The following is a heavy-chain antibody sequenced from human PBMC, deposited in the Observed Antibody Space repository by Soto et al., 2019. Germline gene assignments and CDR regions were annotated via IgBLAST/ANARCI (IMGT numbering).Heavy chain of an antibody. CDR1: GYTFTTFG. CDR3: TREYCSGGSCYGGDY. J-gene: IGHJ4*02. V-gene: IGHV1-18*01. D-gene: IGHD2-15*01. CDR2: ISTHNGDT. Sequence: GASVKVSCKASGYTFTTFGISWVRQAPGEGLEWMGWISTHNGDTYFAQKFQGRVTMTTETSTTTAYMDLKSLTSDDTAVYYCTREYCSGGSCYGGDYWGQGTLVTVSS.